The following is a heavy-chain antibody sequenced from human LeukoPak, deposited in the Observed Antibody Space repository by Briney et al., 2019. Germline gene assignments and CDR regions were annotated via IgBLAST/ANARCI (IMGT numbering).Heavy chain of an antibody. CDR3: ANCSPLVGATEPPLDY. CDR1: GFTFSSYG. V-gene: IGHV3-30*02. CDR2: IRYDGSNK. D-gene: IGHD1-26*01. Sequence: PGGSLRLSCAASGFTFSSYGMYWVRHAPGKGLEWVAFIRYDGSNKYYADSVKGPFTISRDNSKNTLYLQMNSLRAEDTAVYYCANCSPLVGATEPPLDYWGQGTLVTVSS. J-gene: IGHJ4*02.